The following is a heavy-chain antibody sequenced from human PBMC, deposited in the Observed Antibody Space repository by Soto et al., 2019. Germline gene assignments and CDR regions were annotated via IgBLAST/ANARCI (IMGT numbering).Heavy chain of an antibody. CDR3: ARGVVTGRGGMDV. CDR1: GFAFSSYA. V-gene: IGHV3-23*01. J-gene: IGHJ6*02. CDR2: ISGSTSGT. D-gene: IGHD1-20*01. Sequence: GGSLRLSCAASGFAFSSYAMSWVRQAPGKGLEWVSSISGSTSGTYYADAVKGRFTISRDNSNNTLYLQMNSLSAEDTAVYYCARGVVTGRGGMDVWGQGTTVTVSS.